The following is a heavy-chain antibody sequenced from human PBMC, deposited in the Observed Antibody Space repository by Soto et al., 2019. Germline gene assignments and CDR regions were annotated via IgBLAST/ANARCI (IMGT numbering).Heavy chain of an antibody. CDR1: GFTFSNYW. D-gene: IGHD1-26*01. Sequence: EVQLVESGGGLVQPGGSLRLSCEASGFTFSNYWMHWVRQAPGKGLVLVSRINSDGSTTNYADSVKGRFTISRDNAKDTLFLQMDSLRAEDTAVYYCASMVGAANFDYWGQGTLVTVSS. J-gene: IGHJ4*02. V-gene: IGHV3-74*01. CDR3: ASMVGAANFDY. CDR2: INSDGSTT.